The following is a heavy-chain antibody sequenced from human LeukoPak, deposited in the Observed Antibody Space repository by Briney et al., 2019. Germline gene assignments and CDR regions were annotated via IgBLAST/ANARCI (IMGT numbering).Heavy chain of an antibody. D-gene: IGHD3/OR15-3a*01. CDR3: ARDSQLDSLDY. CDR1: GYTFTSYD. V-gene: IGHV1-2*02. Sequence: GASVKVSCKASGYTFTSYDINWVRQAPGQGLEWMGWINPNSGGTNYAQKFQGRVTMTRDTSISTAYMELSRLRSDDTAVYYCARDSQLDSLDYWGQGTLVTVSS. J-gene: IGHJ4*02. CDR2: INPNSGGT.